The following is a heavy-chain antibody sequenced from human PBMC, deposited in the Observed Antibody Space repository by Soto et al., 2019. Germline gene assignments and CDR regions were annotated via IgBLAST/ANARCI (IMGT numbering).Heavy chain of an antibody. CDR1: GFTFTKYW. V-gene: IGHV3-74*01. Sequence: EVQLVESGGGLVQPGEALRLSCAASGFTFTKYWMHWVRLAPGKGPVWVSYISSDGTTTDYADSVKGRFTISRDNANNMQYLQMDSLRVEDTAVYYCAIQDCTNDVCLEAAVTVGGALEYWGQGAQVTVSS. D-gene: IGHD2-8*01. J-gene: IGHJ4*02. CDR2: ISSDGTTT. CDR3: AIQDCTNDVCLEAAVTVGGALEY.